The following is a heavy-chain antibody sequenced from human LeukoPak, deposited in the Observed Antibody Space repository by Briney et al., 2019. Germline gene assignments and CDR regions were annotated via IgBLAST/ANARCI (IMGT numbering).Heavy chain of an antibody. V-gene: IGHV4-59*01. J-gene: IGHJ4*02. CDR2: IYYGGST. D-gene: IGHD3-10*01. Sequence: PSETLSLTCTVSGGSISSYYWSWIRQPPGKGLEWIGYIYYGGSTNYNPSLKSRVTISVDTSKNQFSLKLSSVTAADTAVYYCAGGGSGSPDFDYWGQGTLVTVSS. CDR3: AGGGSGSPDFDY. CDR1: GGSISSYY.